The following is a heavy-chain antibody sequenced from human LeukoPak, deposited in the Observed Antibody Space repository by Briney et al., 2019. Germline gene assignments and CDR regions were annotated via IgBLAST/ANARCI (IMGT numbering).Heavy chain of an antibody. CDR3: ARDRGYCSGGSCYLVY. Sequence: PGRSLRLSCAASGFTVSSNYMSWVRQAPGKGLEWVSVIYSGGSTYYADSVKGRFTISRDNSKNTLYLQMNSLRAEDTAVYYCARDRGYCSGGSCYLVYWGQGTLVTVSS. J-gene: IGHJ4*02. CDR2: IYSGGST. D-gene: IGHD2-15*01. CDR1: GFTVSSNY. V-gene: IGHV3-66*01.